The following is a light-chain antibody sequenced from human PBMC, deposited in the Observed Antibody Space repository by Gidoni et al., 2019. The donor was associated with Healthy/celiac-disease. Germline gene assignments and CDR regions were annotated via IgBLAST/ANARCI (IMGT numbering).Light chain of an antibody. J-gene: IGLJ3*02. Sequence: QSALTQPASVSGSPGQSITISCTGTSSDVGGYNYVSWYQQHPGKAPKLMIYDVSNRPSGVSNRCSGSKSGNTASLTISGLQAEDEADYYCSSYTSSSINWVFGGGTKLTVL. CDR3: SSYTSSSINWV. V-gene: IGLV2-14*01. CDR2: DVS. CDR1: SSDVGGYNY.